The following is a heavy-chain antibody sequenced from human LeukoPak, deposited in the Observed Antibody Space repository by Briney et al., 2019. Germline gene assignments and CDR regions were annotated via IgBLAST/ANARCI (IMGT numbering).Heavy chain of an antibody. J-gene: IGHJ4*02. V-gene: IGHV1-8*03. D-gene: IGHD6-13*01. CDR3: VRRAAAGTALDY. Sequence: ASMTVSFTSSVYTFTRYDINWVRQATGQGGGWMGWMNPNSGNTGYAQKFQGRVTITRNTSINTAYMELSSLRSEDTAVYYCVRRAAAGTALDYWGQGTLVTVSS. CDR2: MNPNSGNT. CDR1: VYTFTRYD.